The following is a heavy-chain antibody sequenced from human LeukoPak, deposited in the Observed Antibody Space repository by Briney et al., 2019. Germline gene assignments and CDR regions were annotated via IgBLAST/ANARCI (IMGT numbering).Heavy chain of an antibody. Sequence: ASVKVSCKASGYTFTSYYMHWVRQAPGQGLEWMGIINPSGGSTSYAQKSQGRVTMTRDTSTSTVYMELSSLRSEDTAVYYCAIGEDGYYYDSSGYGPADVWGQGTTVTVSS. CDR3: AIGEDGYYYDSSGYGPADV. J-gene: IGHJ6*02. CDR2: INPSGGST. V-gene: IGHV1-46*01. CDR1: GYTFTSYY. D-gene: IGHD3-22*01.